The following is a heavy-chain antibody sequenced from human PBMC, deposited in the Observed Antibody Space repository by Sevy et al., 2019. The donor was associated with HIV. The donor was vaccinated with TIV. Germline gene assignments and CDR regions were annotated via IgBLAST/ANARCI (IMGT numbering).Heavy chain of an antibody. D-gene: IGHD3-16*01. J-gene: IGHJ6*02. CDR3: AGAAPAYYYAMGV. V-gene: IGHV4-61*01. Sequence: SETLSITCTVSGDSVSSGNYYWSWIRQPPGKGLEWIGYHFYSGSTTYNPSLKSRVTISVDRSKNQFSLKLSSVTAADTAVYYCAGAAPAYYYAMGVWGQGTTVTVSS. CDR1: GDSVSSGNYY. CDR2: HFYSGST.